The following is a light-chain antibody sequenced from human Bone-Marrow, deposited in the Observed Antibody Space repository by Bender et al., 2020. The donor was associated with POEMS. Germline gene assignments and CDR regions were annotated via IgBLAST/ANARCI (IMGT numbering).Light chain of an antibody. CDR2: NNS. Sequence: QSVLTQSPSASGTPGQRVTISCSGSSSKFGSYPVNWYQQLPGAAPKLVIFNNSQRPSGVPDRFSGSNSGTSASLVISGLLSDDEADFYCATWDDSLNGWVFGGGTKLTVL. CDR1: SSKFGSYP. V-gene: IGLV1-44*01. CDR3: ATWDDSLNGWV. J-gene: IGLJ3*02.